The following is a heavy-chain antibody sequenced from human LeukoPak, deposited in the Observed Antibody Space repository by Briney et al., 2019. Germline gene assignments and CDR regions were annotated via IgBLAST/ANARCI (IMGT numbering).Heavy chain of an antibody. CDR3: AKGYSSGYLTDY. J-gene: IGHJ4*02. CDR2: ISGSGGST. D-gene: IGHD3-22*01. CDR1: GFTFSSYA. V-gene: IGHV3-23*01. Sequence: GGSLRLSCAASGFTFSSYARSWLRQAPGKGLEWVSAISGSGGSTYYADSVKGRFTISRDNSKNTLYLQMNSLRAEDTAVYYCAKGYSSGYLTDYSGQGTLVTVSS.